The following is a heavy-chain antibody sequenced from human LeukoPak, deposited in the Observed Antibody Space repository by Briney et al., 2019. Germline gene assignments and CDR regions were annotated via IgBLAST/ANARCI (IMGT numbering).Heavy chain of an antibody. CDR3: ARRPLAAAAHFDY. V-gene: IGHV4-39*01. Sequence: SETLSLTCTVSGGSFSSSSHYWGWIRQPPGKGLEWIGSIYYSGSTYYNPSLKSRVTISVDTSKNQFSLKLSSVTAADTAVYYCARRPLAAAAHFDYWGQGTLVTVSS. CDR2: IYYSGST. D-gene: IGHD6-13*01. CDR1: GGSFSSSSHY. J-gene: IGHJ4*02.